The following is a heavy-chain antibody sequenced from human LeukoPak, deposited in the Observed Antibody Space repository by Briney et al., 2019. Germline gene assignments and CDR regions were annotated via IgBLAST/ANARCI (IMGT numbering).Heavy chain of an antibody. V-gene: IGHV3-66*01. Sequence: GGSLRLSCAASGFTVSSNYMSWVRQAPGKGLEWVSVIYSGGSTYYADSVKGRFTISRDNSKNTLYLQMNSLRAEDTAVYYCAKSEFGYYYGSGSYQLDYWGQGTLVTVSS. CDR3: AKSEFGYYYGSGSYQLDY. D-gene: IGHD3-10*01. J-gene: IGHJ4*02. CDR1: GFTVSSNY. CDR2: IYSGGST.